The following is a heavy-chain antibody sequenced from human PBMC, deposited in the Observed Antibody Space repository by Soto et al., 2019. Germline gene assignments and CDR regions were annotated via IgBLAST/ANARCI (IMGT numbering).Heavy chain of an antibody. D-gene: IGHD6-19*01. J-gene: IGHJ6*02. CDR3: ARGGSTAWPYYYGMDV. CDR1: GNIFTGYY. Sequence: ASVKVSCKASGNIFTGYYIHCVRQAPGRGLEWVGWVSPDSGITSYAQNLQGRVTVTRDTSINTAYMELSRLRSDDTAVYYCARGGSTAWPYYYGMDVWGQGTTVTVSS. CDR2: VSPDSGIT. V-gene: IGHV1-2*02.